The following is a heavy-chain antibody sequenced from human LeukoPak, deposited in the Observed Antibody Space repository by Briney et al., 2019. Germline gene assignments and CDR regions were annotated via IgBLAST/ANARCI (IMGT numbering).Heavy chain of an antibody. CDR2: ISSSGSTI. V-gene: IGHV3-48*03. CDR1: GFTFSSYE. Sequence: PRGSLRLSCAASGFTFSSYEMNWVRQAPGKGLEWVSYISSSGSTIYYADSVKGRFTISRDNAKNSLYLQMNSLRAEDTAVYYCARVGQQLVLDYFDYWGQGTLVTVSS. D-gene: IGHD6-13*01. CDR3: ARVGQQLVLDYFDY. J-gene: IGHJ4*02.